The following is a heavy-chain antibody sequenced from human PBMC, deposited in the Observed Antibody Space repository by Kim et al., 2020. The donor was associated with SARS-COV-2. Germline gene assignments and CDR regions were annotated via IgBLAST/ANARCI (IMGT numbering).Heavy chain of an antibody. CDR1: GGTFSSYA. Sequence: SVKVSCKASGGTFSSYAISWVRQAPGQGLEWMGRIIPILGIANYAQKFQGRVTITADKSTRTAYMELSSLRSEDTAVYYCARATSEYCSGGSCYSSLKGDWFDPWGQGTLVTVSS. D-gene: IGHD2-15*01. CDR2: IIPILGIA. V-gene: IGHV1-69*04. CDR3: ARATSEYCSGGSCYSSLKGDWFDP. J-gene: IGHJ5*02.